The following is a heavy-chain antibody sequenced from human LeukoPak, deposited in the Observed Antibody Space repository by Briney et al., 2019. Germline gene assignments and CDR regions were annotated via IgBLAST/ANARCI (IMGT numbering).Heavy chain of an antibody. CDR2: INPNSGGT. CDR3: ARGTDYYDSSGYYTDY. J-gene: IGHJ4*02. D-gene: IGHD3-22*01. Sequence: ASVKVSCKASGYTXTGYYMHWVRQAPGQGLEWMGWINPNSGGTNYAQKFQGRVTMTRDTSISTAYMELSRLRSDDTAVYYCARGTDYYDSSGYYTDYWGQGTLVTVSS. CDR1: GYTXTGYY. V-gene: IGHV1-2*02.